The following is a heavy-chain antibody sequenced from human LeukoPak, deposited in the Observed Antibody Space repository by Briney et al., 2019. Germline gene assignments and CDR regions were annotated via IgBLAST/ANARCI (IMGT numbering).Heavy chain of an antibody. V-gene: IGHV3-53*01. CDR3: ASGSGSYRTPYYYMDV. CDR1: GFTVSSNY. Sequence: GGSLRLSCAASGFTVSSNYMSWVRQAPGKGPEWVSVIYSGGSTYCADSVKGRFTISRDNSKNTLYLQMNSLRAEDTAVYYCASGSGSYRTPYYYMDVWGKGTTVTVSS. CDR2: IYSGGST. D-gene: IGHD3-10*01. J-gene: IGHJ6*03.